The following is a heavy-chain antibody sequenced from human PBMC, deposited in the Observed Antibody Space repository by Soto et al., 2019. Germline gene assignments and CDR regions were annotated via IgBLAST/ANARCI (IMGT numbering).Heavy chain of an antibody. CDR3: ATGPNREYQLLENWFDP. D-gene: IGHD2-2*01. CDR2: FDPEDGET. Sequence: ASVKVSCKVSGYTLTELSMHWVRQAPGKGLEWMGGFDPEDGETIYAQKFQGRVTMTEDTSTDTAYMELSSLRSEDTAVYYCATGPNREYQLLENWFDPWGQGTLVTVSS. V-gene: IGHV1-24*01. CDR1: GYTLTELS. J-gene: IGHJ5*02.